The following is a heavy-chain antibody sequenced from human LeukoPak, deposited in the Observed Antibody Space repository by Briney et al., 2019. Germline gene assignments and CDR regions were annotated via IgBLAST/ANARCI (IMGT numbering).Heavy chain of an antibody. CDR1: GFTFGSYA. Sequence: GGSLRLSCAASGFTFGSYAMSWVRQAPGKGLEWVSAISGSGGSTYYADSVKGRFTISRDNSKNTLYLQMNSLRAEDTAVYYCAKRGAGGGYFDYWGQGTLVTVSS. CDR3: AKRGAGGGYFDY. CDR2: ISGSGGST. J-gene: IGHJ4*02. V-gene: IGHV3-23*01. D-gene: IGHD1-26*01.